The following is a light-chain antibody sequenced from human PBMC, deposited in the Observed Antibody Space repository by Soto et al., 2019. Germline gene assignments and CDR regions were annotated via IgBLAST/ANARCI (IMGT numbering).Light chain of an antibody. CDR3: QHYGDSSWT. Sequence: EIVLTQSPATLSLSPGERATLSCRASQSVSSYLAWYQQKPGQAPRLLIYDASNRATGIPDRFSGSGSGTDFTLTISRLEPDDFAVYYCQHYGDSSWTFGQGTKVEIK. CDR1: QSVSSY. CDR2: DAS. J-gene: IGKJ1*01. V-gene: IGKV3-11*01.